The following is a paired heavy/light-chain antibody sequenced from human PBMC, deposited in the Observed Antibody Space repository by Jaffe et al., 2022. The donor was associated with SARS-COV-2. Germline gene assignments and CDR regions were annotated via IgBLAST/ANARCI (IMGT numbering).Heavy chain of an antibody. J-gene: IGHJ6*02. V-gene: IGHV3-23*01. CDR1: GFTFSNYA. Sequence: EVQLLESGGGLVQPGGSLRLSCAASGFTFSNYAMTWVRQAPGKGLEWVSAISGGGFSTYYADSVKGRFTISRDDSKNTLYLQMHSLRAEDTAVYYCAKFPSILWSGHKYGMDVWGQGTTVTVSS. CDR3: AKFPSILWSGHKYGMDV. CDR2: ISGGGFST. D-gene: IGHD3-3*01.
Light chain of an antibody. Sequence: QSVLTQPPSVSGAPGQRLTISCTGSSSNIGAGYDVHWYQQLPGTAPKLLIYNTTNRPSGVPDRFSGSKSGTSASLAITGLQAEDEADYYCQSYDSSLSVRVFGGGTKLTVL. CDR3: QSYDSSLSVRV. CDR2: NTT. CDR1: SSNIGAGYD. J-gene: IGLJ3*02. V-gene: IGLV1-40*01.